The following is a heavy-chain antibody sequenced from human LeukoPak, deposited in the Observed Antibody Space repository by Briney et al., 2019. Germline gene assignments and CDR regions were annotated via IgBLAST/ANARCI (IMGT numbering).Heavy chain of an antibody. D-gene: IGHD1-26*01. J-gene: IGHJ4*02. Sequence: GGSLRLSCTASGFTFGDYAMSWVRQAPGKGLEWVGFIRSKAYGGTTEYAASVKGRFTISRDDSKSIAYLQMNSLKIEDTAVYYCTRDRGVASVSYYYWGQGTLVTVPS. CDR3: TRDRGVASVSYYY. CDR2: IRSKAYGGTT. V-gene: IGHV3-49*04. CDR1: GFTFGDYA.